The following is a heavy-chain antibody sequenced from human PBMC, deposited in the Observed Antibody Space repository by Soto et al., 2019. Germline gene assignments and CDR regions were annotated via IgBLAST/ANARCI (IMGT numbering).Heavy chain of an antibody. Sequence: EVQLSESGGGLVQPGGSLRLSCAASGFTFSSYVMSWVRQAPGKGLEWVSAISGSGGSTYYADSVKGRFTISRDNSKNTLYLQMNRLRAEDTAVYYCAKGVRCSGGSCDYDYWGQGTLVTVSS. D-gene: IGHD2-15*01. CDR2: ISGSGGST. J-gene: IGHJ4*02. V-gene: IGHV3-23*01. CDR1: GFTFSSYV. CDR3: AKGVRCSGGSCDYDY.